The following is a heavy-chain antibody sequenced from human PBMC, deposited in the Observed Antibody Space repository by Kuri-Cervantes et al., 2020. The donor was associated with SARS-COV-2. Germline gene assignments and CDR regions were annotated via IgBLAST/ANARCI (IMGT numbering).Heavy chain of an antibody. CDR2: IYTSGST. Sequence: GSLRLSCTVSGCSISSYYWSWIRQPAGKGLEWIGRIYTSGSTNYNPSLKSRVTMSVDTSKNQFSLKLSSVTAADTAVYYSSRDLIAAAGQYYYYGMDVWGQGTTVTVSS. J-gene: IGHJ6*02. CDR1: GCSISSYY. V-gene: IGHV4-4*07. CDR3: SRDLIAAAGQYYYYGMDV. D-gene: IGHD6-13*01.